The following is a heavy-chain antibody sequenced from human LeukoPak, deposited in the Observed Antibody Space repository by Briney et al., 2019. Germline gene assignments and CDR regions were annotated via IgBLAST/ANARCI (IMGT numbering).Heavy chain of an antibody. V-gene: IGHV3-9*01. J-gene: IGHJ3*02. CDR3: AKAMAAPGSFDI. CDR2: IGWASKSI. D-gene: IGHD5-24*01. Sequence: PDWGLRLPCGASGFLFQESSMQWVGRAAGREGEGVAGIGWASKSIIYADSVKGRFTISRDNGRNSQYLEMNSLRLEDTALYFCAKAMAAPGSFDIWGRGTVVTVSS. CDR1: GFLFQESS.